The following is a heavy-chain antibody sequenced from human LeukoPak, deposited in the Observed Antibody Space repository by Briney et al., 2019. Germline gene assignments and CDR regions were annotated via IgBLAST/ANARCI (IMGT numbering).Heavy chain of an antibody. J-gene: IGHJ4*02. CDR3: AKFSYDFWSGYYGYYFDY. V-gene: IGHV3-74*01. CDR2: VNGDEGSS. D-gene: IGHD3-3*01. Sequence: GGSLRLSCAASGFTFRNYWLHWVRQAPGKGLVWVSRVNGDEGSSSYADSVTGRFTISRDNANNTLYLQMNSLRAEDTAVYYCAKFSYDFWSGYYGYYFDYWCQGTLVTVSS. CDR1: GFTFRNYW.